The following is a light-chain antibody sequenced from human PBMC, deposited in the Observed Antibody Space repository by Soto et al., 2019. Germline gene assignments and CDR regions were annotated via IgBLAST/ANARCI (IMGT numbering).Light chain of an antibody. CDR3: LRYGYSPSRWT. V-gene: IGKV3-20*01. CDR1: QNVGSNY. Sequence: EIVLTQSPGTLSLSPGERATLSCRASQNVGSNYLAWYQQKPGQAPRLLIYGASYRPTGIPDRFSGSGFGTDFTLTISRLEPEDFAVYYCLRYGYSPSRWTFGQGTKVDIK. CDR2: GAS. J-gene: IGKJ1*01.